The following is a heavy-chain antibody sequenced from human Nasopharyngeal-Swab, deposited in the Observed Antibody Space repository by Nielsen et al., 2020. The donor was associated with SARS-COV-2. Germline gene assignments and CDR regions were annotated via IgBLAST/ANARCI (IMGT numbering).Heavy chain of an antibody. Sequence: ASVKVSCKVSGYTLTELSMHWVRQAPGKGLEWMGGFDPEDGETIYAQKFQGRVTMTEDTSTDTAYMELSSLRSEDTAAYYCATLLWAPFNPHYYGMDVWGQGTTVTVSS. D-gene: IGHD1-14*01. V-gene: IGHV1-24*01. CDR3: ATLLWAPFNPHYYGMDV. CDR2: FDPEDGET. CDR1: GYTLTELS. J-gene: IGHJ6*02.